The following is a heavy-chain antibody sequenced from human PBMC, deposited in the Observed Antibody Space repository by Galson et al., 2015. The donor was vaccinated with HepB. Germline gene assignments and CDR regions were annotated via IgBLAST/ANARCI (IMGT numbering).Heavy chain of an antibody. CDR1: GGSFSGYY. J-gene: IGHJ4*02. V-gene: IGHV4-34*01. CDR3: ARGANYGSGTYLTHFDY. D-gene: IGHD3-10*01. CDR2: INHSGST. Sequence: TLSLTCAVYGGSFSGYYWSWIRQPPGMGLEWIGEINHSGSTNYNPSLKSRVTISVDTSKNQFSLKLSSVTAADTAVYYCARGANYGSGTYLTHFDYWGQGTLVTVSS.